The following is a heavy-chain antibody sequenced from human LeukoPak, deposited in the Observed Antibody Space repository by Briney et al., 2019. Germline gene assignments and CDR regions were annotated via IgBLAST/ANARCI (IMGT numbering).Heavy chain of an antibody. D-gene: IGHD4-11*01. CDR1: GGSISNSY. CDR2: IHYSGST. CDR3: ARALYSNYALDY. Sequence: PSETLSLTCTVSGGSISNSYWSWIRQPPGKGLEWIGFIHYSGSTNYNPSLKSRVAISVDTSKNQFSLRVTSVTAADTAVYYCARALYSNYALDYWGQGTLVTVSS. V-gene: IGHV4-59*08. J-gene: IGHJ4*02.